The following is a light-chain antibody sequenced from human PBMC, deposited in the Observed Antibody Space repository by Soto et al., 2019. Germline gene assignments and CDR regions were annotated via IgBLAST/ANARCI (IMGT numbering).Light chain of an antibody. V-gene: IGKV3-20*01. CDR3: QQYANSPIT. J-gene: IGKJ5*01. CDR1: QTVNNNY. Sequence: EIVLTQSPDTLSLSPGERATLSCRASQTVNNNYVAWYQQKPGQAPRLLIFGASYRATGIPARFSGSGSGTEFTLTINRLEPEDFAVYYCQQYANSPITFGQGTRLEIK. CDR2: GAS.